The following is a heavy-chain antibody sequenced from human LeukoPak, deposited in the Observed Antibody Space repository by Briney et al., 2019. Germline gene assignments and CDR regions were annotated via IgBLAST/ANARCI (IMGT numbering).Heavy chain of an antibody. J-gene: IGHJ5*02. CDR3: ARPSYYYDSSGYQAGFDP. Sequence: ASVKVSCKASGYTFTSYGISWVRQAPGQGLEWMEWISAYNGNTNYAQKLQGRVTMTTDTSTSTAYMELRSLRSDDTAVYYCARPSYYYDSSGYQAGFDPWGQGTLVTVSS. CDR2: ISAYNGNT. D-gene: IGHD3-22*01. V-gene: IGHV1-18*01. CDR1: GYTFTSYG.